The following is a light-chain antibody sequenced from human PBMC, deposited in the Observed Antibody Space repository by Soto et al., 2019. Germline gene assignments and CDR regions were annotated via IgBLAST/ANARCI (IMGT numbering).Light chain of an antibody. V-gene: IGKV3-20*01. CDR3: QQNGSLPRT. CDR2: AAS. CDR1: QSVSSHY. J-gene: IGKJ1*01. Sequence: EIVLTQSPGTLSLSPGERATISCRASQSVSSHYLAWYQQQPGQAPRLLIYAASSRATGVPDRFSGSGSGTDFTLTISRLEPEDFAGYYCQQNGSLPRTFGQGTKVEIK.